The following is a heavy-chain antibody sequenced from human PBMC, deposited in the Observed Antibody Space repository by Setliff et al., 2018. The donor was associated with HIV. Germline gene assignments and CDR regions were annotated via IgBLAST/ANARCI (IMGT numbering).Heavy chain of an antibody. J-gene: IGHJ4*02. D-gene: IGHD2-15*01. Sequence: PGGSLRLSCVASGFTFSSYTMNWVRQAPGKGLEWVSSISSTTTTIYYADSVKGRFTISRDNAKNSLYLQLNSLRTEDTAVYYCARDVGYCSGGSCYWFNYFDYWGQGTLVTVSS. V-gene: IGHV3-48*01. CDR3: ARDVGYCSGGSCYWFNYFDY. CDR2: ISSTTTTI. CDR1: GFTFSSYT.